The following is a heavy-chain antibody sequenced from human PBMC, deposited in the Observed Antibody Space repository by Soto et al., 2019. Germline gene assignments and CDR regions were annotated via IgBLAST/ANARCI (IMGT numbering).Heavy chain of an antibody. Sequence: PGGPRRGPGTFPGSTSTYHALTWVRQDPGKGLEWVAFRTSNSYGRTTDSAASVKGRFTISRDDYNSIAYLQMNRLQIAATVLYYCARDVDYYGMAVWGQGTTGTVS. V-gene: IGHV3-49*04. CDR2: RTSNSYGRTT. D-gene: IGHD2-15*01. CDR3: ARDVDYYGMAV. CDR1: GSTSTYHA. J-gene: IGHJ6*02.